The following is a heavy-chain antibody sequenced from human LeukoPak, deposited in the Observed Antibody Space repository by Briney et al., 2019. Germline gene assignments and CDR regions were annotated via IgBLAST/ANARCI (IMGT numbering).Heavy chain of an antibody. J-gene: IGHJ4*02. V-gene: IGHV3-49*03. CDR3: ARNPHPHCSGVHFPCDS. D-gene: IGHD2-15*01. CDR1: GFTFGDYG. CDR2: IRSYIYSGAT. Sequence: GGSLRRSFTTSGFTFGDYGMSWFRQAPGKGLEWVSFIRSYIYSGATDYAASVRGRFVISRHDSESIAYLQMNSLRTEDTGVYYCARNPHPHCSGVHFPCDSWGQGTVVTVSS.